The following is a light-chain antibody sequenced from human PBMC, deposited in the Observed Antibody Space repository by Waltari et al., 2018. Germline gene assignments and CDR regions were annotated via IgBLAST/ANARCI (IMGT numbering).Light chain of an antibody. CDR2: GAS. CDR3: QQYGSSPPYT. V-gene: IGKV3-20*01. Sequence: EIVLTQSPGTLSLSPGELATLSCRASQSVSSSYLAWYQQKPCQAPRLLIYGASSRATGIPDRFSGSGSGTDFTLTISRLEPEDFAVYYCQQYGSSPPYTFGQGTKLEIK. J-gene: IGKJ2*01. CDR1: QSVSSSY.